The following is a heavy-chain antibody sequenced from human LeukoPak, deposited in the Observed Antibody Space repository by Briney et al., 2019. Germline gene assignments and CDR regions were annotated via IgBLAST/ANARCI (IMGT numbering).Heavy chain of an antibody. Sequence: SVKVSCKASGGTFSSYTISWVRQAPGQGLEWMGRIIPILGIANYAQKFQGRVTITADKSTSTAYMELSSLRSEDTAVYYCARDRHSSPMVDYWGQGTLVTVSS. J-gene: IGHJ4*02. D-gene: IGHD6-13*01. CDR2: IIPILGIA. CDR1: GGTFSSYT. CDR3: ARDRHSSPMVDY. V-gene: IGHV1-69*04.